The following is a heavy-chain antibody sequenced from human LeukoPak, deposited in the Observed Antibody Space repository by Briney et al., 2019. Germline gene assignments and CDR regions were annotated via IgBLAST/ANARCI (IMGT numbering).Heavy chain of an antibody. CDR1: GFTFSSYA. Sequence: PGGSLRLSCAASGFTFSSYAMHWVRQAPGKGLEWVAVISYDGSNKYYADSVKGRFTISRDNSKNTLYLQMNSLRAEDTAVYYCARDLSGGCYQHGIDDYWGQGTLVTVSS. CDR2: ISYDGSNK. J-gene: IGHJ4*02. D-gene: IGHD1-26*01. V-gene: IGHV3-30*01. CDR3: ARDLSGGCYQHGIDDY.